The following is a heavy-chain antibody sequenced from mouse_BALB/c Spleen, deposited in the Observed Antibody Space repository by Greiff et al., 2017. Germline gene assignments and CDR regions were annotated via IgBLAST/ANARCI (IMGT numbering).Heavy chain of an antibody. V-gene: IGHV5-17*02. CDR1: GFTFSSFG. Sequence: EVQLVESGGGLVQPGGSRKLSCAASGFTFSSFGMHWVRQAPEKGLEWVAYISSGSSTIYYADTVKGRFTISRDNPKNTLFLQMTSLRSEDTAMYNSARDDGYSYYYAMDDWGQGTSVTVSS. D-gene: IGHD2-3*01. CDR3: ARDDGYSYYYAMDD. J-gene: IGHJ4*01. CDR2: ISSGSSTI.